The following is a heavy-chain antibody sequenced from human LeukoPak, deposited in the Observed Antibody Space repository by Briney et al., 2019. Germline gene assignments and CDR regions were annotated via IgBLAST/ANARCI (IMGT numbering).Heavy chain of an antibody. Sequence: SVKVSCKASGYTFSSHGISWVRQAPGQGLEWMGGIIPIFGTANYAQKFQGRVTITADESTSAAYMELSSLRSEDTAVYYCARGEEYGDYNYWGQGTLVTVSS. CDR1: GYTFSSHG. D-gene: IGHD4-17*01. CDR3: ARGEEYGDYNY. CDR2: IIPIFGTA. V-gene: IGHV1-69*13. J-gene: IGHJ4*02.